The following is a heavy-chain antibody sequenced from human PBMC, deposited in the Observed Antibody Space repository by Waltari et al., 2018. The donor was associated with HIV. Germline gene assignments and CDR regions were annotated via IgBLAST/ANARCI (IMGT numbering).Heavy chain of an antibody. V-gene: IGHV5-51*03. J-gene: IGHJ6*02. CDR1: GYTFSRHY. CDR2: IYPSDSQT. CDR3: GRYDNNRPHSYRMDV. Sequence: EVQLVQSGAEVKKPGESLRISCKGSGYTFSRHYIGWVRQMPGKGLEWMVFIYPSDSQTTYRPSFDRQVTISADNSLSTAYLQWSSLQASDTAMYYCGRYDNNRPHSYRMDVWGQGTTVTVSS. D-gene: IGHD3-22*01.